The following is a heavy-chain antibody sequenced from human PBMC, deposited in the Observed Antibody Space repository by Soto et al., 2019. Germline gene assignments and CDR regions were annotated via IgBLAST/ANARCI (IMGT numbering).Heavy chain of an antibody. CDR1: VYTFTSYG. D-gene: IGHD3-3*01. CDR3: ARASDFWSGYIWFDP. CDR2: ISAYNGNT. V-gene: IGHV1-18*01. Sequence: ASVKVSRKPSVYTFTSYGISWVRQAPGQGLEWMGWISAYNGNTNYAQKLQGRVTMTTDTSTSTAYMELRSLRSDDTAAYYCARASDFWSGYIWFDPRGQGTLVTV. J-gene: IGHJ5*02.